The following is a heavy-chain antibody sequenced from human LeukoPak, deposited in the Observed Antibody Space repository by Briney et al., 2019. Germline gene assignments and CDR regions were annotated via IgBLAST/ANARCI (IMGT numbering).Heavy chain of an antibody. CDR1: GGSISSYY. J-gene: IGHJ2*01. V-gene: IGHV4-59*01. CDR3: ARDLRDCSSTSCPTWYFDL. D-gene: IGHD2-2*01. CDR2: IYYSGST. Sequence: PSETLSLTCTVSGGSISSYYWSWIRQPPGQGMEWIGYIYYSGSTNYNPSLKSRVTISVDTSKNQFSLKLSSVTAADTAVYYCARDLRDCSSTSCPTWYFDLWGRGTLVTVSS.